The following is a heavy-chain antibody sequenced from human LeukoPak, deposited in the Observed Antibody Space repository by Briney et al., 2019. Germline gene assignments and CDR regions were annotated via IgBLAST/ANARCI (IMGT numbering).Heavy chain of an antibody. D-gene: IGHD6-6*01. Sequence: PSETLSLTCTVSGGSISSSSYYWVWIRQPPGKGLEWIGTAFYRGSTYYNPSLKSRVTISVDTSKNQFSLRLSSVLAADTAVYYCARHRRDLVNVDIWGQGTMVTISA. CDR1: GGSISSSSYY. J-gene: IGHJ3*02. CDR2: AFYRGST. V-gene: IGHV4-39*01. CDR3: ARHRRDLVNVDI.